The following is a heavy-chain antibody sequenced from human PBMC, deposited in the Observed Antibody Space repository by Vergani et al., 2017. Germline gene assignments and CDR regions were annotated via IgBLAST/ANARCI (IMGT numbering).Heavy chain of an antibody. D-gene: IGHD6-13*01. J-gene: IGHJ3*02. Sequence: QVQLVQSGAEVKKPGASVKVSCKASGYTFTGYYMHWVRQAPGQGLEWMGWINPNSGGTNYAQKFQGRVTMTRDTSISTAYMELSRLRSDDTAVYYCASPGIAAAGTAWDAFDIWGQGTMVTVSS. V-gene: IGHV1-2*02. CDR1: GYTFTGYY. CDR3: ASPGIAAAGTAWDAFDI. CDR2: INPNSGGT.